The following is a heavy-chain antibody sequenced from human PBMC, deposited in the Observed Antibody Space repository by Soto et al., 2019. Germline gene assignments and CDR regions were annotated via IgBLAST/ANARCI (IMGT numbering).Heavy chain of an antibody. Sequence: QVTLKESGPTLVKPTQTLTLTCTVSGLSLRTTGVGVGWVRQPPGKALEWLALLYWDDDKRYSPSLRSRLTIAKDISEKQVVLTMNNMDTVDTATYYCVQSRCGGDCLEIYSSHAYNGLDVWGQGPTVTVSS. V-gene: IGHV2-5*02. J-gene: IGHJ6*02. CDR3: VQSRCGGDCLEIYSSHAYNGLDV. CDR1: GLSLRTTGVG. D-gene: IGHD2-21*02. CDR2: LYWDDDK.